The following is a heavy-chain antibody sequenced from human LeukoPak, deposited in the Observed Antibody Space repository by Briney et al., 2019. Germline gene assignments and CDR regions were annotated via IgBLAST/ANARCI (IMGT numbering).Heavy chain of an antibody. J-gene: IGHJ4*02. CDR1: GGTFISYA. CDR2: IIPIFGTA. V-gene: IGHV1-69*13. Sequence: ASVKVSCKASGGTFISYAISWVRQAPGQGLEWMGGIIPIFGTANYAQKFQGRVTITADESTSTAYMELSSLRSEDTAVYYCARENYYDSSGTQFDYWGQGTLVTVSS. CDR3: ARENYYDSSGTQFDY. D-gene: IGHD3-22*01.